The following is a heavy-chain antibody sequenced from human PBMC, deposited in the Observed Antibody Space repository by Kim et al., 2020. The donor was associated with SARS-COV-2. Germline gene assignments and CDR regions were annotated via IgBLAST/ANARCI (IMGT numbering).Heavy chain of an antibody. V-gene: IGHV4-34*01. D-gene: IGHD2-2*01. CDR1: GGSFSGYY. CDR3: ARGAGVGYCSSTSCYLPPHFDY. J-gene: IGHJ4*02. Sequence: SETLSLTCAVYGGSFSGYYWSWIRQPPGKGLEWIGEINHSGSTNYNPSLKSRVTISVDTSKNQFSLKLSSVTAADTAVYYCARGAGVGYCSSTSCYLPPHFDYWGQGTLVTVSS. CDR2: INHSGST.